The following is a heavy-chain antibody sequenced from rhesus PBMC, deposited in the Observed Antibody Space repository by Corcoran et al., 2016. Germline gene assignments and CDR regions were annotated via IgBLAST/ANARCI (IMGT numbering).Heavy chain of an antibody. Sequence: QVQLQESGPGLVKPSEPLSLTCAVSGGSISSNYWSWIRQAPGKGLEWIGRIYGSGGSTDDNPSLKSRVTISTDTSKNQFSLKLSSVTAADTAVYYCARTWIQLQLLEDYFDYWGQGVLVTVSS. V-gene: IGHV4-160*01. CDR2: IYGSGGST. D-gene: IGHD5-12*01. J-gene: IGHJ4*01. CDR1: GGSISSNY. CDR3: ARTWIQLQLLEDYFDY.